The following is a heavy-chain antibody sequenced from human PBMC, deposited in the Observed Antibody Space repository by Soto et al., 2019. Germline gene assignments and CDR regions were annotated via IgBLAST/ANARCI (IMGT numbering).Heavy chain of an antibody. D-gene: IGHD4-17*01. CDR1: GYTFTSYG. Sequence: VASVKVSCKASGYTFTSYGISWVRQAPGQGLEWMGWISAYNGNTNYAQKLQGRVTMTTDTSTSTAYMELRSLRSDDTAVYYCARDLKGDYVFTSYYYYYMDVWGKGTTVTVSS. V-gene: IGHV1-18*01. J-gene: IGHJ6*03. CDR2: ISAYNGNT. CDR3: ARDLKGDYVFTSYYYYYMDV.